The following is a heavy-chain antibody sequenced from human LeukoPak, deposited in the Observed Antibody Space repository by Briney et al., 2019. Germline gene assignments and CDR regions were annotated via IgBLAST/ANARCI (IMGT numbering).Heavy chain of an antibody. CDR1: GYTFTSYY. J-gene: IGHJ6*02. D-gene: IGHD5-18*01. CDR2: INLSGGST. CDR3: ARVIRGYSYGTEENYYYYGMDA. Sequence: APVKVSCKASGYTFTSYYMHWVRQAPGQGLEWVGIINLSGGSTSYAQKFQGRVTMTRDTSTSTVYMELSSLRSEDTAVYYCARVIRGYSYGTEENYYYYGMDAWGQGTTVTVSS. V-gene: IGHV1-46*01.